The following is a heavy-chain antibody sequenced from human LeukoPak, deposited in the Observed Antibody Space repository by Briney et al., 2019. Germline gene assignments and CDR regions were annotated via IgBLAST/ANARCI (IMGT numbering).Heavy chain of an antibody. CDR1: GFTFSSYA. D-gene: IGHD6-6*01. CDR2: ISGRGGST. Sequence: PGGSLRLSCAASGFTFSSYAMSWVRQAPGKGLEWVSAISGRGGSTYYADSVKGRFTISRDNSKNTLYLQMNSLRAEDTAVYYCAKSVSSYYYYYMDVWGKGTTVTVSS. J-gene: IGHJ6*03. CDR3: AKSVSSYYYYYMDV. V-gene: IGHV3-23*01.